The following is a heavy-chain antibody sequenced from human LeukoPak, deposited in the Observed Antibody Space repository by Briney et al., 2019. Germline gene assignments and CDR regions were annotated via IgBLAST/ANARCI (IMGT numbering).Heavy chain of an antibody. D-gene: IGHD6-19*01. CDR2: VYYSGSTKY. J-gene: IGHJ4*02. V-gene: IGHV4-39*01. CDR3: GRHGRLVGSDWYAQFDY. Sequence: PSETLSLTCTVSGGSISSSTYYWGWIRQPPGKGLEWIGSVYYSGSTKYNYNPSLKSRVTISADTSKNQFSLNLSSVTAADTAVYYCGRHGRLVGSDWYAQFDYWGQGTLVTVSS. CDR1: GGSISSSTYY.